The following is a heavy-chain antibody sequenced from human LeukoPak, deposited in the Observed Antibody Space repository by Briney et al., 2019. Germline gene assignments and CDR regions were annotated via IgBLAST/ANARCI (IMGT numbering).Heavy chain of an antibody. Sequence: SQTLSLTCTVSGGSISSGSYYWSWIRQPAGKGLEWIGRIYTSGSTNYNPSLKSRVTISVDTSKNQFSLKLSSATAADTAVYYCARTPIVVVPAAMGGYDAFDICGQGTMVTVSS. CDR2: IYTSGST. CDR3: ARTPIVVVPAAMGGYDAFDI. D-gene: IGHD2-2*01. J-gene: IGHJ3*02. V-gene: IGHV4-61*02. CDR1: GGSISSGSYY.